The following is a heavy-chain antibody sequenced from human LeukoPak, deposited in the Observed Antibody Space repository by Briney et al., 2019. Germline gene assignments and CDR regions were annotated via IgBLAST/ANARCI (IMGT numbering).Heavy chain of an antibody. CDR1: GFTFSSYS. CDR2: ISSSGSTI. Sequence: GGSLRLSCAASGFTFSSYSMNWVRQAPGKGLEWVSYISSSGSTIYYADSVKGRFTISRDNAKNSLYLQMNSLRAEDTAVYYCARDAEGVLYYYDSSGYYYSSRPDPWGQGTLVTVSS. D-gene: IGHD3-22*01. V-gene: IGHV3-48*04. CDR3: ARDAEGVLYYYDSSGYYYSSRPDP. J-gene: IGHJ5*02.